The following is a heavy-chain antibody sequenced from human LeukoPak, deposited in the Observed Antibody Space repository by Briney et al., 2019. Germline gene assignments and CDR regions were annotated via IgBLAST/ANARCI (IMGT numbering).Heavy chain of an antibody. V-gene: IGHV4-39*07. Sequence: SETLSLTCTVSGGSISSSSYYWGWIRQPPGTGLEWIGSIYYSGSTYYNPSLKSRVTISVDTSKNQFSLKLSSVTAADTAVYYCARTLRFLEWLSGRGDYWGQGTLVTVSS. CDR2: IYYSGST. D-gene: IGHD3-3*01. CDR3: ARTLRFLEWLSGRGDY. CDR1: GGSISSSSYY. J-gene: IGHJ4*02.